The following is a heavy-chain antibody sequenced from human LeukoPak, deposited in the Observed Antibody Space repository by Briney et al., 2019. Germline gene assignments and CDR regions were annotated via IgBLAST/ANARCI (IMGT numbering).Heavy chain of an antibody. V-gene: IGHV1-2*06. D-gene: IGHD1-1*01. Sequence: ASVKVSCKASGYTFTGYYMHWVRQAPGQGLEWMGRINPNSGGTNYAQKFQGRVTMTRDTSISTAYMELSRLRSDDTAVYYCARAGDGWNDGGYFDYWGQGTLVTVSS. J-gene: IGHJ4*02. CDR1: GYTFTGYY. CDR2: INPNSGGT. CDR3: ARAGDGWNDGGYFDY.